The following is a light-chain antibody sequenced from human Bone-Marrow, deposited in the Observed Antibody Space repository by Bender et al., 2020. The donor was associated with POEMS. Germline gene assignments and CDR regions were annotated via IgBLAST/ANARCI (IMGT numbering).Light chain of an antibody. Sequence: QSVVTQPPSLSDAPRQRVTISCSGTSSNIGNHRVNWYQQLPGEAPKLLIYYDDLLTPGVSDRFSASKSGNSEYLAISELQSEDEALYYCSAWDDSLSGWVFGGGTKLTVL. CDR2: YDD. V-gene: IGLV1-36*01. J-gene: IGLJ3*02. CDR1: SSNIGNHR. CDR3: SAWDDSLSGWV.